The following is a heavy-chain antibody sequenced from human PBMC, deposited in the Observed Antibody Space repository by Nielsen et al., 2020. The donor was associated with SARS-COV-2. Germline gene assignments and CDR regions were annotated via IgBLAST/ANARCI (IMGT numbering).Heavy chain of an antibody. Sequence: ASVKVSCKASGYTFSSFGISWVRQAPGQRLEWMGWINAGNGNTKYSQKFQGRVTITRDTSASTAYMELSSLRSEDTAVYYCAIGTSCCYISWGQGTLVTVSS. V-gene: IGHV1-3*01. CDR3: AIGTSCCYIS. D-gene: IGHD2-2*01. CDR1: GYTFSSFG. CDR2: INAGNGNT. J-gene: IGHJ4*02.